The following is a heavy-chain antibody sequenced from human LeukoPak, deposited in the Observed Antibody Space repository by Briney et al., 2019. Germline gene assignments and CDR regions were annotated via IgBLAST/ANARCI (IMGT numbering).Heavy chain of an antibody. CDR3: TTDRFA. Sequence: GGSLRLSCAASGTTFSDAWMSWVRQTPGKGLEWVARITSKRDGGKTDYAAHVKGRFTISSDDSEATLYLQMNSLKTEDTAVYYCTTDRFAWGQGTPVTVSS. J-gene: IGHJ5*02. CDR2: ITSKRDGGKT. V-gene: IGHV3-15*01. CDR1: GTTFSDAW.